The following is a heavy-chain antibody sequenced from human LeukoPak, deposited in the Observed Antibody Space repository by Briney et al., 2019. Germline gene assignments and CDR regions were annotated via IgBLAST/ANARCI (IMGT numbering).Heavy chain of an antibody. J-gene: IGHJ4*02. D-gene: IGHD2-21*01. CDR2: IYENGGTT. CDR3: AKDFRIGYSAHFDY. CDR1: GFTFRSHA. V-gene: IGHV3-23*01. Sequence: GGSLRLSCVGSGFTFRSHAMSWVRQAPEKGLEFVSGIYENGGTTYYADSVKGRFSISRDNSKNTLYLQMVSLRGEDTAVYYCAKDFRIGYSAHFDYWGQGALVTVSS.